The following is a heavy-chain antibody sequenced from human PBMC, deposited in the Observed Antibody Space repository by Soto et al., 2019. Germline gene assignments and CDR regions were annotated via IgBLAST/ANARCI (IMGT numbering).Heavy chain of an antibody. D-gene: IGHD7-27*01. CDR2: ISGSGGST. Sequence: PGGSLRLSCAASGFTFSSYAMSWVRQAPGKGLEWVSAISGSGGSTYYADSVKGRFTISRDNSKNTLYLQMNSLRAEDTAVYYCAKDGEPDPYYYYYGMDVWGQGTTVTSP. J-gene: IGHJ6*02. CDR3: AKDGEPDPYYYYYGMDV. V-gene: IGHV3-23*01. CDR1: GFTFSSYA.